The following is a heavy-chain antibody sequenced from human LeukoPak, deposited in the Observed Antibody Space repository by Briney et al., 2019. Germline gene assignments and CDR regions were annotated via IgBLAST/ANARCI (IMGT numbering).Heavy chain of an antibody. Sequence: ASVKVSCKASGYTFTSYYMHWVRQAPGQGLEWMGIINPSGGSTSYAQKFQGRVTMTRDTPTSTVYMELSSLRSEDTAVYYCATYLTGGVWYFDLWGRGTLVTVSS. CDR2: INPSGGST. CDR3: ATYLTGGVWYFDL. D-gene: IGHD7-27*01. J-gene: IGHJ2*01. CDR1: GYTFTSYY. V-gene: IGHV1-46*01.